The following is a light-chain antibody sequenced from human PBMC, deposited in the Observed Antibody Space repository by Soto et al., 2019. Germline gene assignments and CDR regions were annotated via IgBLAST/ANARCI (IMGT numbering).Light chain of an antibody. CDR1: QSISGS. V-gene: IGKV1-5*03. Sequence: DIQMTQSPSTLSASVGDRVTITCRASQSISGSLAWYQQKPGTAPRLLIYEASNLKSAVPSRFSGSGSGTEYTLTISILQPDDSASYYCQQYNGYWTFGQGTRVEIK. CDR2: EAS. J-gene: IGKJ1*01. CDR3: QQYNGYWT.